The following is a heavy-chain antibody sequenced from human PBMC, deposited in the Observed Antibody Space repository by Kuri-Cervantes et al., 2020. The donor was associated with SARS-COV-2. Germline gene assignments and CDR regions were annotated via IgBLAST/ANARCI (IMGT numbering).Heavy chain of an antibody. CDR3: ARGKSGIVVVPAAKGNSFDY. CDR2: INAGNGNT. D-gene: IGHD2-2*01. J-gene: IGHJ4*02. CDR1: GYTFTSYA. V-gene: IGHV1-3*01. Sequence: GGSLRLSCKASGYTFTSYAMHWVRQAPGQRLEWMGWINAGNGNTKYSQKFQGRVTITRDTSISTAYMELSRLRSDDTAVYYCARGKSGIVVVPAAKGNSFDYWGQGTLVTVSS.